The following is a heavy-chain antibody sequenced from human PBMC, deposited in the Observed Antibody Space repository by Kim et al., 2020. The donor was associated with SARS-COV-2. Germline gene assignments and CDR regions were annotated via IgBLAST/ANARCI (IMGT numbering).Heavy chain of an antibody. V-gene: IGHV4-31*03. CDR3: ARDPLKNPVPLAYCYSYGRDV. CDR2: IYYSGST. J-gene: IGHJ6*02. Sequence: SETLSLTCTVSGGSISSGGYNWSRIRQHTGTGLEWIGYIYYSGSTSSNPSLNSRVTITVDTYKNQLPLKLSSVTAADTAVYYCARDPLKNPVPLAYCYSYGRDVWGQGTTDT. CDR1: GGSISSGGYN. D-gene: IGHD3-3*02.